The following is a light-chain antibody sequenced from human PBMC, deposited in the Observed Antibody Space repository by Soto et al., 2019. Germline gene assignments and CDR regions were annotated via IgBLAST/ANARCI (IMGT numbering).Light chain of an antibody. CDR3: CSYTSLSTVV. Sequence: QSALTQPASVSGSPGQSITIACTGTSSDVGGYNHVSWYQHSPGKAPKLILFAVSDRPSGVSHRFSGSKSGNTASLTISGLQAEDESDYYCCSYTSLSTVVFGGGTQLTVL. V-gene: IGLV2-14*01. CDR1: SSDVGGYNH. CDR2: AVS. J-gene: IGLJ2*01.